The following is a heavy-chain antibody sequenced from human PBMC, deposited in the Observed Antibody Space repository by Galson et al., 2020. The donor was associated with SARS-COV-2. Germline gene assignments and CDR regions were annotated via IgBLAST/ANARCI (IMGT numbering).Heavy chain of an antibody. CDR3: AREGPGDYVDY. CDR1: GFTFSSYG. Sequence: GESLKISCAASGFTFSSYGMHLVRQAPGKGLEWVAVIWYDGSNKYYADSVKGRFTISRDNSKNTLYLQMNSLRAEDTAVYYCAREGPGDYVDYWGQGTLVTVSS. D-gene: IGHD4-17*01. J-gene: IGHJ4*02. CDR2: IWYDGSNK. V-gene: IGHV3-33*01.